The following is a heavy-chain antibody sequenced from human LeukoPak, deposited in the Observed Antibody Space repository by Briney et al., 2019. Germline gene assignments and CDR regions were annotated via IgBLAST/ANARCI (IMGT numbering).Heavy chain of an antibody. D-gene: IGHD3-22*01. CDR1: GGSISSSNW. Sequence: SGTLSLTCAVSGGSISSSNWWSWVRQPPGKGLEWMAEIHHSGSTNYSPSLKSRVTISVDTSKNQFSLKLSSVTAADTAVYYCARGADSSGYYSIFYFDYWGQGTLVTVSS. J-gene: IGHJ4*02. V-gene: IGHV4-4*02. CDR3: ARGADSSGYYSIFYFDY. CDR2: IHHSGST.